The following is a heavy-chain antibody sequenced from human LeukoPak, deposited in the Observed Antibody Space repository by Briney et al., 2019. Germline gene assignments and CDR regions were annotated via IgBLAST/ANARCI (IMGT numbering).Heavy chain of an antibody. CDR2: INQDGSEK. Sequence: GGSLKLSCAASGFTFSSYFMSWVRQAPGKGLEWVANINQDGSEKYYVDSVRGRFTSSRDNAANSLYLQMTSLRVEDTAVYYCAREGDGFPFDYWGQGTLVTVSS. J-gene: IGHJ4*02. CDR3: AREGDGFPFDY. CDR1: GFTFSSYF. D-gene: IGHD5-24*01. V-gene: IGHV3-7*01.